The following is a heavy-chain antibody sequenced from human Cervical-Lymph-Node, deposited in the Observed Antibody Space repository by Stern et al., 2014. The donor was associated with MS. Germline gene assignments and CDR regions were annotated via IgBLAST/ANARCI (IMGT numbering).Heavy chain of an antibody. D-gene: IGHD2-8*01. CDR2: ISYDGNHK. CDR1: GFTFSSYG. V-gene: IGHV3-30*03. J-gene: IGHJ4*02. Sequence: VQLGESGGAVVQPGRSLRLSCAASGFTFSSYGMHWVRQAQGKGLAWVTVISYDGNHKDDAASLKGRFPISRDNSKNTLHLQMNSVTPDDTAIYYCARDYEDTSMLFDHWGQGTLVTVSS. CDR3: ARDYEDTSMLFDH.